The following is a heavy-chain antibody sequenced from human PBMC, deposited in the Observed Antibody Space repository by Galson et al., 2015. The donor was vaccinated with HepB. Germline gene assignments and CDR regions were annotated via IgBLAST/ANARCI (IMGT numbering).Heavy chain of an antibody. Sequence: SLRLSCAASGFTFSSYSMNWVRQAPGKGLEWVSSISSSSSYIYYADSVKGRFTISRDNAKNSLYLQMNSLRAEDTAVYYCARDPNRLRLSWFDPWGQGTLVTVSS. V-gene: IGHV3-21*01. CDR1: GFTFSSYS. J-gene: IGHJ5*02. CDR3: ARDPNRLRLSWFDP. D-gene: IGHD4-17*01. CDR2: ISSSSSYI.